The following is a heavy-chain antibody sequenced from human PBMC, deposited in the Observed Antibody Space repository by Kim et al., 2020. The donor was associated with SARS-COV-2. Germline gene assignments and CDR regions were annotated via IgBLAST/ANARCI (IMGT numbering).Heavy chain of an antibody. CDR2: IRSKANSYAT. J-gene: IGHJ6*02. D-gene: IGHD3-10*01. Sequence: GGSLRLSCAASGFTFSGSAMHWVRQASGKGLEWVGRIRSKANSYATAYAASVKGRFTISRDDSKNTAYLQMNSLKTEDTAVYYCTRHREVLWFGVFYYYGMDVWGQGTTVTVSS. CDR1: GFTFSGSA. CDR3: TRHREVLWFGVFYYYGMDV. V-gene: IGHV3-73*01.